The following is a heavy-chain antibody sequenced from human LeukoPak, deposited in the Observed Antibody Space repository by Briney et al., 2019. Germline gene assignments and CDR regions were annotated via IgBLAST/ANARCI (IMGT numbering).Heavy chain of an antibody. J-gene: IGHJ4*02. CDR2: ISSSGSTI. Sequence: GGSLRLSCAVSGGTFSDYYMSWIRQAPGKGLEWASYISSSGSTIYYADSVKGRFTISRDNAKHSLYLQMNSLRAEDTAVYYCARDDDYYDSSGYYYVQRSRSGYWGQGTLVTVSS. CDR1: GGTFSDYY. V-gene: IGHV3-11*04. CDR3: ARDDDYYDSSGYYYVQRSRSGY. D-gene: IGHD3-22*01.